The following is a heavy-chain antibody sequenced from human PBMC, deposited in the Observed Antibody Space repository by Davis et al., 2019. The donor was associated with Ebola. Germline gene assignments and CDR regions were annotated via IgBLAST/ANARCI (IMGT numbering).Heavy chain of an antibody. CDR3: AIRLADYDF. J-gene: IGHJ4*02. Sequence: ASVKVSCKASGYTFTSYAMNWVRQAPGQGLEWMGRINPNSGGTNYAQKFQGRVTMTRDTSISTAYMELSRLRSDDTAVYYCAIRLADYDFWGQGTLLTVSS. CDR2: INPNSGGT. CDR1: GYTFTSYA. D-gene: IGHD3-9*01. V-gene: IGHV1-2*06.